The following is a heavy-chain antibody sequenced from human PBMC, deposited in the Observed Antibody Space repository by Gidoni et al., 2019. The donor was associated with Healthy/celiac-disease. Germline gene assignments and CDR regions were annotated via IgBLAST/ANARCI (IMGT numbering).Heavy chain of an antibody. V-gene: IGHV3-30-3*01. Sequence: LERVAVISYDGSNKYYADSVKGRFTISRDNSKNTLYLQMNSLRAEDTAVYYCARVIGYFDWFGAFDIWGQGTMVTVSS. CDR2: ISYDGSNK. J-gene: IGHJ3*02. D-gene: IGHD3-9*01. CDR3: ARVIGYFDWFGAFDI.